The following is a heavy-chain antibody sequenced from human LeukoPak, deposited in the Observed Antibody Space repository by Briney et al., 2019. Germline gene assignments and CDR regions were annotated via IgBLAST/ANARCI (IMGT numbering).Heavy chain of an antibody. D-gene: IGHD3-10*01. J-gene: IGHJ4*02. Sequence: GGSLRLSCVASGFSFSSYWMSWVRQTPGKGLEWVANIKQEGSARYCVDSVTGRFTISRDDAKNSVYLQMNSLRDEDTAVYYCATDGTPLRVGEVFFDNWGQGTLVTVSS. V-gene: IGHV3-7*01. CDR2: IKQEGSAR. CDR3: ATDGTPLRVGEVFFDN. CDR1: GFSFSSYW.